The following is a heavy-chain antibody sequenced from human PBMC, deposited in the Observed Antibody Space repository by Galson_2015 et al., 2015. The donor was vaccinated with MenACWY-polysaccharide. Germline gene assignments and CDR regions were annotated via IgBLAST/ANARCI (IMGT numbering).Heavy chain of an antibody. V-gene: IGHV4-38-2*01. CDR2: IYHSGST. CDR1: GYSISSGYY. D-gene: IGHD1-26*01. J-gene: IGHJ5*02. Sequence: SETLSLTCAVSGYSISSGYYWGWIRQPPGKGLEWIGSIYHSGSTYYNPSLKSRVTISVDTSKNQFSLKLSSVTAADTAVYYCARVEKYSGRAVSNRNWFDPWGQGTLVTVSS. CDR3: ARVEKYSGRAVSNRNWFDP.